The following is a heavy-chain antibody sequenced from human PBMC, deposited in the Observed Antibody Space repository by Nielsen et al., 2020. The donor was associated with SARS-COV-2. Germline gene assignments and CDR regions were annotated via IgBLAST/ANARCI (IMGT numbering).Heavy chain of an antibody. Sequence: GESLKISCAASGFTFSSYSMNWVRQAPGKGLEWVSSISSSSSYIYYADSVKGRFTISRDNAKNSLYLQMNSLRAGDTAVYYCARTDYYYYGMDVWGQGTTVTVSS. CDR3: ARTDYYYYGMDV. CDR1: GFTFSSYS. CDR2: ISSSSSYI. V-gene: IGHV3-21*01. J-gene: IGHJ6*02.